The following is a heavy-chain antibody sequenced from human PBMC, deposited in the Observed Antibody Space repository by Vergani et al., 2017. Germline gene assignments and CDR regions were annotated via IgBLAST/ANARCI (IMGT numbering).Heavy chain of an antibody. V-gene: IGHV3-7*01. Sequence: EVHLEESGGGLVQPGGSLRLSCAASGFTFGDYYMAWIRLAPGKGLDWVASIKRDGTETFSVDSVKGRFTISRDNAKTTLYLQMNSLRDADRGVYYCARISGGSAPYLHYWGQGTLVTVAS. CDR1: GFTFGDYY. D-gene: IGHD2-15*01. CDR2: IKRDGTET. J-gene: IGHJ1*01. CDR3: ARISGGSAPYLHY.